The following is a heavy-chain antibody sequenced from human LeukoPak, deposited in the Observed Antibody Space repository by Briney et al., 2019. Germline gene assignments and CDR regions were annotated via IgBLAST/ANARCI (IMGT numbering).Heavy chain of an antibody. CDR1: GGTFSSYA. V-gene: IGHV1-69*13. Sequence: ASVKVSCKASGGTFSSYAISWVRQAPGQGLEWMGGIIPIFGTANYAQKFQGRVTITADESTSTAYMELSSLRSEDTAVYYCARVPFYGSGSENWFDPWGQGTLVTVSS. J-gene: IGHJ5*02. CDR2: IIPIFGTA. D-gene: IGHD3-10*01. CDR3: ARVPFYGSGSENWFDP.